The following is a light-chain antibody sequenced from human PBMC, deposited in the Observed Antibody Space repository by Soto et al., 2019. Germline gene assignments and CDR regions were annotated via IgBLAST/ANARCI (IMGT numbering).Light chain of an antibody. CDR2: DAS. CDR3: QQYNNWPPIT. V-gene: IGKV3D-15*01. Sequence: ETVMTQSPATLSVSPGDRATLSCSASQSVSYNLAWYQQKPGQAPRLLIYDASTRATGIPARFSGSASGTEFTLTISSLQSEDFAVYYCQQYNNWPPITFGQGTRLEIK. J-gene: IGKJ5*01. CDR1: QSVSYN.